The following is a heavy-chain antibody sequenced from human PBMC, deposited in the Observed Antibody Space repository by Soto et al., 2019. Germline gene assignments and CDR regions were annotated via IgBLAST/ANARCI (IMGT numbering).Heavy chain of an antibody. J-gene: IGHJ4*02. V-gene: IGHV3-73*01. CDR3: TRNWGSGWYYFDY. D-gene: IGHD6-19*01. CDR2: IRSKANSYAT. CDR1: GFTFSGSA. Sequence: GGSLRLSCAASGFTFSGSAMQWVRQASGKGLVWVGRIRSKANSYATAYAASVKGRFTISRDDSKNTAYLQMNSLKTEDTAVYYCTRNWGSGWYYFDYWGQGTLVTVSS.